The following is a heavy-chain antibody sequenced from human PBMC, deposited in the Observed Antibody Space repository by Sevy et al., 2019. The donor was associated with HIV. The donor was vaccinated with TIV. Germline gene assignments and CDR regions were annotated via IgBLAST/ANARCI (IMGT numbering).Heavy chain of an antibody. CDR3: STGGSLFQH. V-gene: IGHV3-15*01. CDR2: VKSKTDGGTT. D-gene: IGHD3-16*01. Sequence: GGSLRLSCAASGFTFSNAWMSWVRQAPGKGLEWVGHVKSKTDGGTTDYPAPVRGRFTISRDYSKNTLYLQMNSLKTEDTAVYYCSTGGSLFQHWGQGTLVTVSS. CDR1: GFTFSNAW. J-gene: IGHJ1*01.